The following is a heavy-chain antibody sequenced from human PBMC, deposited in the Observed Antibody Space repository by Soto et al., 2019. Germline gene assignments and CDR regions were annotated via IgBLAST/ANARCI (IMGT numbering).Heavy chain of an antibody. Sequence: EVQLVESGGGLVKPGGSLRLSCAASGFTFSSYSMNWVRQAPGKGLEWVSSISSSSSYIYYADSVRSRFTISRDNAKNSLYLQMSSVRAEDTAVYYCASDTRAPHDYIAALYGMDVWGQGTTVTVSS. CDR3: ASDTRAPHDYIAALYGMDV. V-gene: IGHV3-21*01. CDR1: GFTFSSYS. J-gene: IGHJ6*02. CDR2: ISSSSSYI. D-gene: IGHD4-4*01.